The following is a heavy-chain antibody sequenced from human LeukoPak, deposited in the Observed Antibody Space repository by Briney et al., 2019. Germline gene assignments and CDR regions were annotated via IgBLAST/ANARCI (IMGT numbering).Heavy chain of an antibody. Sequence: GGSLRLSCAASGFTFSSYVMSWVRQAPGRGLEWVSAVGSSGSIHYSDSVRGRFTISRDNSMSTLYLQMNSLRDEDTAIYYCARGTSWISPDWYMDVWGEGTTVTVSS. D-gene: IGHD1-14*01. CDR1: GFTFSSYV. CDR3: ARGTSWISPDWYMDV. V-gene: IGHV3-23*01. J-gene: IGHJ6*03. CDR2: VGSSGSI.